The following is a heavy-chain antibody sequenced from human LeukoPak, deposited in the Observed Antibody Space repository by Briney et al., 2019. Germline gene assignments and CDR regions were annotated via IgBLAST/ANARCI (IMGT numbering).Heavy chain of an antibody. D-gene: IGHD1-26*01. Sequence: ASVKVSCKASGGTFSSYAISWVRQAPGQGLEWMGGIIPIFGTANYAQKFQGRVTITADEPTSTAYMELSSLRSEDTAVYYCASRAREGATDYWGQGTLVTVSS. J-gene: IGHJ4*02. CDR3: ASRAREGATDY. V-gene: IGHV1-69*13. CDR2: IIPIFGTA. CDR1: GGTFSSYA.